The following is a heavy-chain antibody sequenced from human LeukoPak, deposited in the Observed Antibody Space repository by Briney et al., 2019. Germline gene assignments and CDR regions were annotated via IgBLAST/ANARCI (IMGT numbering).Heavy chain of an antibody. D-gene: IGHD4-17*01. Sequence: ASVKVSCRASGGTFSRHTISWVRQAPGQGLEWIGRVIPILDKTKYAQHFQGRVTITADKSTSTAYMELRSLISDDAAVYYCARGDDYGDYWGLYWGQGTLVTVSS. CDR3: ARGDDYGDYWGLY. J-gene: IGHJ4*02. CDR1: GGTFSRHT. V-gene: IGHV1-69*08. CDR2: VIPILDKT.